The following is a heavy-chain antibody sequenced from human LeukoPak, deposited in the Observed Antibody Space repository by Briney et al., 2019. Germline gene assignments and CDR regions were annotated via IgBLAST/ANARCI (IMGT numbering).Heavy chain of an antibody. J-gene: IGHJ4*02. Sequence: GGSPRLSCTASGFTFSNYAITWVRQAPGKGLEWVSSVSSIGISSYYADSVKGRFTISRDNSQNTPYLQMNSLRAEDTAIYYCAKDMGSRATNLDYWGQGTLVTVSS. CDR1: GFTFSNYA. CDR2: VSSIGISS. D-gene: IGHD1-26*01. CDR3: AKDMGSRATNLDY. V-gene: IGHV3-23*01.